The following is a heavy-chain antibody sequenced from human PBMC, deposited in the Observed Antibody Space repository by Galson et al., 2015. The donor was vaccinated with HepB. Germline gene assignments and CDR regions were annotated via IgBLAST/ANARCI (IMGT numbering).Heavy chain of an antibody. CDR2: TYYRSKWYN. J-gene: IGHJ4*02. CDR1: GDSVSSNSAA. CDR3: ARAPYNWNDVADFDY. V-gene: IGHV6-1*01. D-gene: IGHD1-1*01. Sequence: CAISGDSVSSNSAAWNWIRQSPSRGLEWLGRTYYRSKWYNDYAVSVKSRITINPDTSKNQFSLQLNSVTPEDTAVYYCARAPYNWNDVADFDYWGQGTLVTVSS.